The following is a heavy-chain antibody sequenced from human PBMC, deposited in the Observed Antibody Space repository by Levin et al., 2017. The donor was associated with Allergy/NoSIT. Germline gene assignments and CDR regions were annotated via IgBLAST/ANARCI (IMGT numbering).Heavy chain of an antibody. CDR2: IYPSDSDT. CDR1: GYTFTSHW. J-gene: IGHJ3*02. CDR3: ARHGKTSLSFDAFDI. D-gene: IGHD2-2*01. V-gene: IGHV5-51*01. Sequence: GESLKISCKGSGYTFTSHWIGWVRQMPGKGLEWMGIIYPSDSDTRYSPSFQGQVTISADKSISTAYLQWSSLKASDTATYYCARHGKTSLSFDAFDIWGQGTMITVSS.